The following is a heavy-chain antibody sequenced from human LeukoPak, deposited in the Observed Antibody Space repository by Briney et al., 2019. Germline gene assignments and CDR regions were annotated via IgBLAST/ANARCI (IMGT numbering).Heavy chain of an antibody. J-gene: IGHJ4*02. D-gene: IGHD2-2*01. CDR3: ARVGVTLPAGMNY. Sequence: GGSLRLSCAASGFTFSSYSMNWVRQAPGKGLEWVSSISSSSSYIYYADSVKGRFTISRDNAKNSLYLQMDSLRAEDTAVYYCARVGVTLPAGMNYWGQGTLVTVSS. CDR1: GFTFSSYS. V-gene: IGHV3-21*01. CDR2: ISSSSSYI.